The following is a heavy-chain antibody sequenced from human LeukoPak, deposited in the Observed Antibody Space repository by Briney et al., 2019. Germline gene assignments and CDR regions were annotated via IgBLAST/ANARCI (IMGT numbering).Heavy chain of an antibody. J-gene: IGHJ4*02. Sequence: GGSLRLSCAASEFTFSNYNMNWVRQAPGKGLEWVSYISSGRSAIYYADSVKGRFTISRDNAKNSLYLQMNSLRDEDTAVYYCARAKNSDYYYVDYWGQGTLVTVSS. D-gene: IGHD2-21*02. CDR3: ARAKNSDYYYVDY. CDR2: ISSGRSAI. V-gene: IGHV3-48*02. CDR1: EFTFSNYN.